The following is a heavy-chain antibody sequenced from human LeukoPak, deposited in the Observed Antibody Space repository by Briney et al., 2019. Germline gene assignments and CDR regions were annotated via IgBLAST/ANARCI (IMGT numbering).Heavy chain of an antibody. CDR3: AKDFEEEAYYYYYYMDV. CDR2: IKQDGSEK. Sequence: GGSLRLSCAAPGFTFSSYWMSWVRQAPGKGLEWVANIKQDGSEKYYVDSVKGRFTISRDNAKNSLYLQMNSLRAEDTAVYYCAKDFEEEAYYYYYYMDVWGKGTTVTISS. V-gene: IGHV3-7*01. J-gene: IGHJ6*03. CDR1: GFTFSSYW. D-gene: IGHD3-9*01.